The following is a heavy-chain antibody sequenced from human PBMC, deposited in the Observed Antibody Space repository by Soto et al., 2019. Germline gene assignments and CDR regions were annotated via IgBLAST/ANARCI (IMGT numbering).Heavy chain of an antibody. CDR1: GFTFSVYS. Sequence: GGSLGLSCAAAGFTFSVYSMDWVRQAPGKGLEWVSSISSTSSSIFYADSVKGRLTISRDNARNSLYLQMNSLTVEDTAVYYCARDQDDDYWGQGTLVTVSS. V-gene: IGHV3-21*01. CDR2: ISSTSSSI. J-gene: IGHJ4*02. CDR3: ARDQDDDY.